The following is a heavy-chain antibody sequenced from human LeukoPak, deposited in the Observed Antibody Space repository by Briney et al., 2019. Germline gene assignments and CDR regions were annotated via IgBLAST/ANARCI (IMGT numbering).Heavy chain of an antibody. CDR3: ARQAGSRIGLFDY. Sequence: GESLKISCKGSGYSFTTYWIAWVRQMPGKGLEWMGIISPSDSDIRYSPSFQGQVTISADKSISTAYLQWSSLKASDTALYYCARQAGSRIGLFDYWGQGTLVTVSS. D-gene: IGHD3/OR15-3a*01. V-gene: IGHV5-51*01. J-gene: IGHJ4*02. CDR2: ISPSDSDI. CDR1: GYSFTTYW.